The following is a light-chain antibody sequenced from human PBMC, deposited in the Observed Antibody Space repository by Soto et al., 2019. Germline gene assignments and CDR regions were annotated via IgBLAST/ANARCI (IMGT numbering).Light chain of an antibody. J-gene: IGLJ2*01. CDR1: SGSIASNY. Sequence: NFMLTQPHSESESPGKTVTISCTRSSGSIASNYVQWYQQRPGSFPTTVIYEDNQRPSGVPDRFSGSIDSSSNSASLTISGLKTEDEADYYCQSYDSSNVVFGGGTKLTVL. CDR3: QSYDSSNVV. CDR2: EDN. V-gene: IGLV6-57*01.